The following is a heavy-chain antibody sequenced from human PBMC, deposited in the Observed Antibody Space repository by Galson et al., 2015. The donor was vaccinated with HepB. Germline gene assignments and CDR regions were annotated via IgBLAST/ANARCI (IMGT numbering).Heavy chain of an antibody. V-gene: IGHV1-69*04. Sequence: SVKVSCKASGGTFSSYAISWVRQAPGQGLEWMGRIIPILGIANYAQKFQGRVTITADKSTSTAYMELSSLRSEDTAVYYCARGAEAPPRVYYFDYWGQGTLVTVSS. J-gene: IGHJ4*02. CDR3: ARGAEAPPRVYYFDY. CDR2: IIPILGIA. CDR1: GGTFSSYA.